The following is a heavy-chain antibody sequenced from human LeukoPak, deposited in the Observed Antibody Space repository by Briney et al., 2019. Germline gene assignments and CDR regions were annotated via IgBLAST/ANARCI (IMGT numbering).Heavy chain of an antibody. J-gene: IGHJ4*02. D-gene: IGHD2-15*01. Sequence: SVKVSCKASGGTFSSYAISWVRQAPGRGLEWMGRIIPIFGTANYAQKFQGRVTITTDESTSTAYMELSSLRSEDTAVYYCARDQVDPASPPDFDYWGQGTLGTVSS. CDR2: IIPIFGTA. CDR1: GGTFSSYA. V-gene: IGHV1-69*05. CDR3: ARDQVDPASPPDFDY.